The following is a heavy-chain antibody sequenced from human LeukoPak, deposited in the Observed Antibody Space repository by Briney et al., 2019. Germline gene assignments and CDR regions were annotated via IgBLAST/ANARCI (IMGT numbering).Heavy chain of an antibody. CDR1: GYTFNSYG. CDR2: ISAYNGNT. J-gene: IGHJ4*02. CDR3: ARGMAAAGMLTFDY. Sequence: ASVKVSCKASGYTFNSYGITWVRQSPGQGLEWMGWISAYNGNTNYAQKLQGRVTMTRDTSISTAYMELSRLRSDDTAVYYCARGMAAAGMLTFDYWGQGILVTVSS. V-gene: IGHV1-18*01. D-gene: IGHD6-13*01.